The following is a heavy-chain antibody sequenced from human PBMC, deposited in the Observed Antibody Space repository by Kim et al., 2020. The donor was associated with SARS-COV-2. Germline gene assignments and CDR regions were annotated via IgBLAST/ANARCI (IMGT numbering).Heavy chain of an antibody. CDR2: IYPGDSDT. Sequence: GESLKISCKGSGYSFTSYWIGWVRQMPGKGLEWMGIIYPGDSDTRYSPSFQGQVTISADKSISTAYLQWSSLKASDTAMYYCAGHKIRVSEYCSGGSCSGFDPWGQGTLVTVSS. V-gene: IGHV5-51*01. CDR3: AGHKIRVSEYCSGGSCSGFDP. J-gene: IGHJ5*02. CDR1: GYSFTSYW. D-gene: IGHD2-15*01.